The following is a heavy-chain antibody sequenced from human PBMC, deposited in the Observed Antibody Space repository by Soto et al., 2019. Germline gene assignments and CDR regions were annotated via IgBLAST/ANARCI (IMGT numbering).Heavy chain of an antibody. CDR1: GGSISNYY. CDR3: ARGNQVAMSDY. Sequence: QVQPQESGPGLVKPSETLSLTCAVSGGSISNYYWSWIRQPAGKGLEWIGRFYASGYTNYNPSLKSRVTMSLDISKNQFSLRLSSVTAADTAVYYCARGNQVAMSDYWGQGTLVTVSS. V-gene: IGHV4-4*07. CDR2: FYASGYT. J-gene: IGHJ4*02.